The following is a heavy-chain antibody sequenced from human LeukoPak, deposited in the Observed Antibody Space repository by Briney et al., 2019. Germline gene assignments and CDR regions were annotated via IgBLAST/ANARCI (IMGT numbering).Heavy chain of an antibody. CDR1: GGSISSSSYY. CDR3: ARDSSVSTDDAFDI. D-gene: IGHD3-22*01. CDR2: IYYSGST. V-gene: IGHV4-39*07. J-gene: IGHJ3*02. Sequence: SETLSLTCTVSGGSISSSSYYWGWIRQPPGKGLEWIGSIYYSGSTYYNPSLKSRVTISVDTSKNQFSLKLSSVTAADTAVYYCARDSSVSTDDAFDIWGQGTMVTVSS.